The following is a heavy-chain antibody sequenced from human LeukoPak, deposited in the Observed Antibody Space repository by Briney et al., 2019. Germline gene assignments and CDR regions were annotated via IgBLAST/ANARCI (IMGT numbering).Heavy chain of an antibody. V-gene: IGHV4-34*01. J-gene: IGHJ4*02. CDR2: INHSGST. D-gene: IGHD3-10*01. CDR3: ASLITMVRGVIKDY. CDR1: GGSINSYY. Sequence: PSETLSLTCTVSGGSINSYYWSWIRQPPGKGLEWIGEINHSGSTNYNPSLKSRVTISVDTSKNQFSLKLSSVTAADTAVYYCASLITMVRGVIKDYWGQGTLVTVSS.